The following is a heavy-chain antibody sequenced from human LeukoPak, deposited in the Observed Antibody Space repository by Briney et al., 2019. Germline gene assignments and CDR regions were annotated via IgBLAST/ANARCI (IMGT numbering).Heavy chain of an antibody. CDR3: ARQGTFVTGSVDALDI. CDR1: GLTVSNNY. V-gene: IGHV3-53*01. J-gene: IGHJ3*02. D-gene: IGHD1-20*01. CDR2: IYRSGST. Sequence: PGGSLRLSCAASGLTVSNNYMSWVRQAPGEGLEWVSVIYRSGSTYYADSVKGRFALSRDNSKNTVYLQMSSLRVDDTAVYYCARQGTFVTGSVDALDIWGQGTMVTVFS.